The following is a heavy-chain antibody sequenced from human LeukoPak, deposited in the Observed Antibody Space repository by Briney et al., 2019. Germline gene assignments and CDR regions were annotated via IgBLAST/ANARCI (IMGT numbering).Heavy chain of an antibody. CDR2: VIPIFGTA. Sequence: SVKVSCKAFGYTFTGYYMHWVRQAPGQGLEWMGGVIPIFGTANYAQKFQGRVTITADKSTSTAYMELSSLRSEDTAVYYCARTLKADDSSSSGFHLDYFDYWGQGTLVTVSS. D-gene: IGHD6-6*01. J-gene: IGHJ4*02. V-gene: IGHV1-69*06. CDR1: GYTFTGYY. CDR3: ARTLKADDSSSSGFHLDYFDY.